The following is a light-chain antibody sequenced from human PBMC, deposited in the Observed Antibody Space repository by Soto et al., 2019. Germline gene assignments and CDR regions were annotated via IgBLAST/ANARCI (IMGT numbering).Light chain of an antibody. Sequence: DIQMTQSPSSLSASVGDRVTITCRASQGIANYVAWYQQNPGKVPKLLIYDTSTLQSGVPSRFSGSGSGTDFTLTISSLQPEDVATYYCQKYNSSPRAFGQGTKV. V-gene: IGKV1-27*01. CDR3: QKYNSSPRA. J-gene: IGKJ1*01. CDR2: DTS. CDR1: QGIANY.